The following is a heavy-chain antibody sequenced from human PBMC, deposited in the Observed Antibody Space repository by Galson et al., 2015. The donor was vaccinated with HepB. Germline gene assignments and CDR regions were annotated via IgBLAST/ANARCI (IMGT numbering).Heavy chain of an antibody. V-gene: IGHV3-23*01. CDR2: ISGSGGST. CDR1: GFTFSSYA. CDR3: AKVNGSSWYLYYYGMDV. D-gene: IGHD6-13*01. J-gene: IGHJ6*02. Sequence: SLRLSCAASGFTFSSYAMSWVRQAPGKGLEWVSAISGSGGSTYYADSVKGRFTVSRDNSKNTLYLQMNSLRAEDTAVYYCAKVNGSSWYLYYYGMDVWGQGTTVTVSS.